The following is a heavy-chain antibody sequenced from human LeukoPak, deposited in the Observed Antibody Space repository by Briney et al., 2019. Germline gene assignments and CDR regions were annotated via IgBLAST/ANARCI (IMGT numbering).Heavy chain of an antibody. J-gene: IGHJ2*01. Sequence: GGSLRLSCATSGFTFSSYAMGWVRQAPGKGLEWVSAISGSGGSTYYADSVKGRFTISRDNSKNTLYLQMNSLRAEDTAVYYCAKDPSYYDSSGYYYGNWYFDLWGRGTLVTVSS. CDR2: ISGSGGST. CDR3: AKDPSYYDSSGYYYGNWYFDL. V-gene: IGHV3-23*01. D-gene: IGHD3-22*01. CDR1: GFTFSSYA.